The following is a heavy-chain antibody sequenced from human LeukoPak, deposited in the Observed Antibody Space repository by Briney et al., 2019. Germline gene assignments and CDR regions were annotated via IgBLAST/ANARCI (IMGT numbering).Heavy chain of an antibody. CDR1: GVSMSSNNW. CDR2: IHESGST. CDR3: ARHEGFSQKD. Sequence: SETLSLTCAVSGVSMSSNNWWSWVRQPPGKGLEWIGEIHESGSTNYNPSLKSRVTISVDKSKDQFSPKLSSVTAADTAVYYCARHEGFSQKDWGQGTQVTVS. V-gene: IGHV4-4*02. J-gene: IGHJ4*02.